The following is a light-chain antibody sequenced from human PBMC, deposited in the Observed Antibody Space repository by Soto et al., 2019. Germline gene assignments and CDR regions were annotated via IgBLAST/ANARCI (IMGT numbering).Light chain of an antibody. CDR3: HRYTRAPLT. CDR2: ASS. Sequence: DIQMTQSPSSLSASVGDRVTITCRASQGISNYLAWYQQKPGEVPKVLIHASSTLQSGVPSRFRGSGFGTDFHLPISSLQPEDVATSYCHRYTRAPLTFGGGTKVEI. CDR1: QGISNY. J-gene: IGKJ4*01. V-gene: IGKV1-27*01.